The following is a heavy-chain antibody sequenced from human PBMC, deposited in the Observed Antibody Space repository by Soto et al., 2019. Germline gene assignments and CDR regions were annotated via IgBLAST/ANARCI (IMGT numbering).Heavy chain of an antibody. V-gene: IGHV4-59*08. D-gene: IGHD4-17*01. J-gene: IGHJ6*03. Sequence: SETLSLTCTVSGGSISSYYWSWIRQPPGKGLEWIGYIYYSGSTNYNPSLKSRVTISVDTSKNQFSLKLSSMTAADTAVYYCSRLFGDSKRGYYYYYYMDFWGKGTTVTVSS. CDR3: SRLFGDSKRGYYYYYYMDF. CDR2: IYYSGST. CDR1: GGSISSYY.